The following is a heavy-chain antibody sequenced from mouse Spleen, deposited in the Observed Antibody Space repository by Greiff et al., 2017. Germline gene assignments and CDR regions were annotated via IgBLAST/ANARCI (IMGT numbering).Heavy chain of an antibody. J-gene: IGHJ3*01. CDR2: IDPENGDT. CDR1: GFTIKDDY. Sequence: EVQLQQSGAELVRPGASVKLSCTASGFTIKDDYMHWVKQRPEQGLEWIGWIDPENGDTEYASKFQGKATITADTSSNTAYLQLSSLTSEDTAVYYCTTAAWFAYWGQGTLVTVSA. CDR3: TTAAWFAY. V-gene: IGHV14-4*01.